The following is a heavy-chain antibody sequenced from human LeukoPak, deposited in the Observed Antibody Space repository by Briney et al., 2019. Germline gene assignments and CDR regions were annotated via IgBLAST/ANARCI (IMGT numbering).Heavy chain of an antibody. Sequence: SETLSLTCTVSGGSISSSSYYWGWIRQPPGKGLEWIGSIYYSGSTYYSPSLKSRVTISVDTSKNQFSLKLSSVTAADTAVYYCAGGIAAAGPSFDYWGQGTLVTVSS. V-gene: IGHV4-39*01. CDR2: IYYSGST. CDR1: GGSISSSSYY. CDR3: AGGIAAAGPSFDY. D-gene: IGHD6-13*01. J-gene: IGHJ4*02.